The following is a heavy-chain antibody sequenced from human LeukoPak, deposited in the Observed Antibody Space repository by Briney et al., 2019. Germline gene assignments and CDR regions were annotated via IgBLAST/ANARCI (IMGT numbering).Heavy chain of an antibody. CDR2: IKQDGGER. CDR3: ARSGGDNTALVTYPFYY. V-gene: IGHV3-7*04. CDR1: GFTFSNYW. Sequence: GGSLRLSCAASGFTFSNYWMSWVRQAPGKGLEWVANIKQDGGERYYVDSVKGRFTISRDNAKNSLYLQMNSLRDEDTAACYCARSGGDNTALVTYPFYYWGQGTLVTVSS. J-gene: IGHJ4*02. D-gene: IGHD5-18*01.